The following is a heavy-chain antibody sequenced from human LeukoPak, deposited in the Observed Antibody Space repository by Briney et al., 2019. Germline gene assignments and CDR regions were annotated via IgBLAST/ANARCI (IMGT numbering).Heavy chain of an antibody. Sequence: PSETLSLTCNVFGDASIGNNHYWGWIRQSPGKGLEWIGSIHYDGSTYYNPSLKGRVTISVDTSKNQFSLKLSSVTAADTAVYYCARALSDFWSGCYDGDAFDIWGQGTMVTVSS. J-gene: IGHJ3*02. CDR1: GDASIGNNHY. CDR3: ARALSDFWSGCYDGDAFDI. CDR2: IHYDGST. V-gene: IGHV4-39*07. D-gene: IGHD3-3*01.